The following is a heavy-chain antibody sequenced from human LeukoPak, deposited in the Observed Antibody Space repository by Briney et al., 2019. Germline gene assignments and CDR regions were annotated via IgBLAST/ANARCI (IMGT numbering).Heavy chain of an antibody. CDR2: ISSSSSNI. D-gene: IGHD3-22*01. CDR1: GFTFYSYS. J-gene: IGHJ4*02. CDR3: GRDPSMIVVADYFDY. Sequence: GGSLTLSCAASGFTFYSYSMNWLRQAPGKGLVWVSYISSSSSNIYYADSVKGRFTISRDNAKNSLYLQMNSLRAEDTAVYYCGRDPSMIVVADYFDYWGQGTLVTVSS. V-gene: IGHV3-48*01.